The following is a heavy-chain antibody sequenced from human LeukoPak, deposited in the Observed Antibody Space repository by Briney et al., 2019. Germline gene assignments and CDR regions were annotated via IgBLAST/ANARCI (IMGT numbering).Heavy chain of an antibody. CDR2: VSDGGST. CDR3: ARDKEMVGATQYYYYGMDV. V-gene: IGHV4-59*12. CDR1: GGSIGSFF. J-gene: IGHJ6*02. Sequence: SETLSLTCTVSGGSIGSFFWSWIRQPPGKGLEWIGFVSDGGSTNYNPSLQSRVTISGDTSKNQFSLKLSSVTAADTAVYYCARDKEMVGATQYYYYGMDVWGQGTTVTVSS. D-gene: IGHD1-26*01.